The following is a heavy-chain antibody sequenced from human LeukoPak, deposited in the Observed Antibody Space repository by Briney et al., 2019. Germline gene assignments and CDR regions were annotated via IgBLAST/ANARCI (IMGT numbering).Heavy chain of an antibody. D-gene: IGHD6-19*01. CDR1: GGTFSSYA. V-gene: IGHV1-69*13. J-gene: IGHJ4*02. CDR2: IIPIFGTA. Sequence: ASVKVSCKASGGTFSSYATSWVRQAPGQGLEWMGGIIPIFGTANYAQKFQGRVTIAADESTSTAYMELSSLRSEDTAVYYCARGIAVAGTGQYWGQGTLVIVSS. CDR3: ARGIAVAGTGQY.